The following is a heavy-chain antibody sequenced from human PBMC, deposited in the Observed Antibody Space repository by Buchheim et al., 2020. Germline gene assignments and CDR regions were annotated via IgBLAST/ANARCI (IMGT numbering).Heavy chain of an antibody. CDR3: AKGVASRAAARRNWFDP. CDR1: GGSFSGYY. D-gene: IGHD6-13*01. Sequence: QVQLQQWGAGLLKPSETLSLTCAVYGGSFSGYYWSWIRQPPGKGLEWIGEINHSGSTNYNPSLKSRVTISVDTSKNQFSLKLSSGTAADTAVYYCAKGVASRAAARRNWFDPGGQGTL. V-gene: IGHV4-34*01. J-gene: IGHJ5*02. CDR2: INHSGST.